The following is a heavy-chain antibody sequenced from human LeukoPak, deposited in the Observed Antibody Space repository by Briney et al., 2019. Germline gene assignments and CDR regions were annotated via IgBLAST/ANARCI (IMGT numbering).Heavy chain of an antibody. D-gene: IGHD1-26*01. Sequence: SETLSLTCSVSGVSISSYYWTWIRQSAGRGLEWIGRIDTSGSTNYNPSLKSRVTMSADTSNNQFSLMLMSVTAADTAVYYCARGQWEIDYWGQGTLVTVSP. J-gene: IGHJ4*02. CDR1: GVSISSYY. CDR2: IDTSGST. V-gene: IGHV4-4*07. CDR3: ARGQWEIDY.